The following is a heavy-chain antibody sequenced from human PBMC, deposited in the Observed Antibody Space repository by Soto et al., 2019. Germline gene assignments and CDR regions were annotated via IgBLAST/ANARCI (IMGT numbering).Heavy chain of an antibody. J-gene: IGHJ4*02. CDR1: GGSLSNYY. D-gene: IGHD1-26*01. CDR2: SYYSGST. CDR3: ARLPPIHSGTSSFDY. Sequence: QVQLQESGPGLVKPSETLSLTCTVSGGSLSNYYWSWIRQPPGKGLEWIAYSYYSGSTNFNPSLKGRVTISVDTSKNQFSLKLTSVTPADTAVYYGARLPPIHSGTSSFDYWGQGTLVTVSP. V-gene: IGHV4-59*01.